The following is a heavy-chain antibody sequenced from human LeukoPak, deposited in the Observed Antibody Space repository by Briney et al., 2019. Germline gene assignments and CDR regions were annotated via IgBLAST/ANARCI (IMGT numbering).Heavy chain of an antibody. J-gene: IGHJ2*01. V-gene: IGHV7-4-1*02. CDR2: INTNTGNP. CDR1: GYTFIRYA. D-gene: IGHD4-17*01. Sequence: GASVKVSCKASGYTFIRYAMNWVRQAPGQGLEWVGWINTNTGNPTYAQGFTGRFVFSLDTSVSTAYLQISSLKAEDTAVYYCARHFHPAETTGGYFDLWGRGTLVTVSA. CDR3: ARHFHPAETTGGYFDL.